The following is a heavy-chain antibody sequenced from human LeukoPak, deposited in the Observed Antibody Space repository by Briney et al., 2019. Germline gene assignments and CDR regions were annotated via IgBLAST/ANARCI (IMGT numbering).Heavy chain of an antibody. J-gene: IGHJ6*03. V-gene: IGHV4-61*02. D-gene: IGHD1-14*01. CDR2: IYTSGST. Sequence: PSQTLSFTCTVSGGSISSGSYYWSWIRQPAGKGLEWIGRIYTSGSTNYNPSLKSRVTISVDTSKNQFSLKLSSVTAADTAVYYCARVGRTPPKPGYMDVWGKGTTVTVSS. CDR1: GGSISSGSYY. CDR3: ARVGRTPPKPGYMDV.